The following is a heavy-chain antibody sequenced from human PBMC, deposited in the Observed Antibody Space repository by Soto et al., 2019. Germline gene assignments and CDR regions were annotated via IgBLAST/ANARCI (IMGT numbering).Heavy chain of an antibody. Sequence: GGSLRLSCAAAGFTFSSYAMHWVRQAPGKGLEWVAVISYDGSNKYYADSVKGRFTISRDNSKNTLYLQMNSLRAEDTAVYYCARELQTYCSGGSCYVPWFDPWGQGTLVTVSS. J-gene: IGHJ5*02. D-gene: IGHD2-15*01. CDR2: ISYDGSNK. V-gene: IGHV3-30-3*01. CDR1: GFTFSSYA. CDR3: ARELQTYCSGGSCYVPWFDP.